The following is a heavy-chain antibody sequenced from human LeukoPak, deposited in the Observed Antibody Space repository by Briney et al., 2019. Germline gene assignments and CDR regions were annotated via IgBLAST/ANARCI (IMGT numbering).Heavy chain of an antibody. V-gene: IGHV3-21*01. Sequence: PGGSLRLSCAASGFTFSSYSMNWVRQAPGKGLEWVSSISSSSSYIYYADSVKGRFTIYRDNAKNSLYLQMNSLRAEDTAVYYCARDRWHSSGWYTGEFDYWGQGTLVTVSS. CDR2: ISSSSSYI. D-gene: IGHD6-19*01. CDR3: ARDRWHSSGWYTGEFDY. J-gene: IGHJ4*02. CDR1: GFTFSSYS.